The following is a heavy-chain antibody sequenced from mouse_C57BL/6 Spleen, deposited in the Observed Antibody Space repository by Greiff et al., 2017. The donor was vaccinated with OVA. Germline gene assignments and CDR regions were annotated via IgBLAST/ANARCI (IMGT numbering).Heavy chain of an antibody. CDR2: FHPYNDDT. J-gene: IGHJ2*01. V-gene: IGHV1-47*01. D-gene: IGHD2-1*01. CDR3: ATYGNYEQGFDY. CDR1: GYTFTTYP. Sequence: LQESGAELVKPGASVKMSCKASGYTFTTYPIEWMKQNHGKSLEWIGNFHPYNDDTKYNEKFKGKATLTVEKSSSTVYLELSRLTSDDSAVYYCATYGNYEQGFDYWGQGTTLTVSS.